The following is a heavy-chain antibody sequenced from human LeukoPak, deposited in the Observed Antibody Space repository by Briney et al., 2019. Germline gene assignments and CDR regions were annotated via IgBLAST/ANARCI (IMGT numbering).Heavy chain of an antibody. J-gene: IGHJ3*02. Sequence: GASVKVSCKASGYSFTGYYLHWVRQAPGQGPEWMGWINPQSGGTNYAQKFQGRVTMTRDTSISTAYMELSRLRSDDTAVYYCARGSGSLRYFDWLSERGFDAFDIWGQGTMVTVSS. CDR2: INPQSGGT. CDR1: GYSFTGYY. D-gene: IGHD3-9*01. CDR3: ARGSGSLRYFDWLSERGFDAFDI. V-gene: IGHV1-2*02.